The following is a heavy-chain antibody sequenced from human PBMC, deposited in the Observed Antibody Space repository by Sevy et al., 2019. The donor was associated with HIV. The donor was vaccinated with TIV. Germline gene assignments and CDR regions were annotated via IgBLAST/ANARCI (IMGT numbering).Heavy chain of an antibody. CDR3: VKGYYYDSSGYNLWAFDI. V-gene: IGHV3-64D*06. CDR1: GFTFSSYA. Sequence: GGSLRLSCSASGFTFSSYAMHWVRQAPGKGLEYVSAISSNGGSTYYADSVKGRFTFSRDNSKNTLYLQMSSLRAEDTAVYYCVKGYYYDSSGYNLWAFDIWGQGTMVTVSS. D-gene: IGHD3-22*01. J-gene: IGHJ3*02. CDR2: ISSNGGST.